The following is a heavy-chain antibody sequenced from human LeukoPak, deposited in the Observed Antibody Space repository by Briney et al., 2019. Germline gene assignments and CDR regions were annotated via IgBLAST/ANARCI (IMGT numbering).Heavy chain of an antibody. CDR3: AKDLGIKSVGATMLDY. Sequence: PGGSLRLSCAASGFTFSSYGMHWVRQAPGKGLEWVAFIRYDGSNKYYADSVKGRVTISRDNSKNTLYLQMNSLRAEDTAVYYCAKDLGIKSVGATMLDYWGQGTLVTVSS. D-gene: IGHD1-26*01. J-gene: IGHJ4*02. CDR2: IRYDGSNK. V-gene: IGHV3-30*02. CDR1: GFTFSSYG.